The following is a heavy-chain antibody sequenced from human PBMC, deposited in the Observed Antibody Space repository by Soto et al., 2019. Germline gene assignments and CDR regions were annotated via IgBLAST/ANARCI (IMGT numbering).Heavy chain of an antibody. CDR3: ARFNYGVGAFAI. Sequence: SETLSLTCTVSGDSISSYYWSWIRQPPGKGLEWIGYIYYSGSTNYNPSLKSRVTISVGTSKNQFSLKLSSVTAADTAVYYCARFNYGVGAFAIWGQGTMVTVSS. J-gene: IGHJ3*02. CDR2: IYYSGST. CDR1: GDSISSYY. D-gene: IGHD4-17*01. V-gene: IGHV4-59*01.